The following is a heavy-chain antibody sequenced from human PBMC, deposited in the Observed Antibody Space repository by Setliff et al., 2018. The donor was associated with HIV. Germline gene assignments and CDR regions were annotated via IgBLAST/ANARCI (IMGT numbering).Heavy chain of an antibody. CDR2: IDHSGTT. CDR1: GYSISSGYY. J-gene: IGHJ4*02. D-gene: IGHD4-17*01. V-gene: IGHV4-38-2*01. CDR3: VRVDYGDYDFDY. Sequence: SETLSLTCAVSGYSISSGYYWGWIRQPPGKGLEWIGSIDHSGTTYYNPSLNSRVTISVDTSKNQFSLKLISVTAADTAVFYCVRVDYGDYDFDYWGQGTLVTVSS.